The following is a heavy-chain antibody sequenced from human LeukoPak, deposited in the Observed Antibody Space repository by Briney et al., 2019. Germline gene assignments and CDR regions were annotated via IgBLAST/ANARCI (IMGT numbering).Heavy chain of an antibody. CDR1: GYTFTSYY. J-gene: IGHJ5*02. D-gene: IGHD2-2*01. V-gene: IGHV1-46*01. CDR3: ALGYCSKTSCYAHWFVP. CDR2: INPSGGST. Sequence: AASVKVSCKASGYTFTSYYMHWVRQAPGQGLEWMGIINPSGGSTSYAQKFQGRVTMTRDMSTSTVYMELSSLRSEDTAVYYCALGYCSKTSCYAHWFVPWGQGTLVTVSS.